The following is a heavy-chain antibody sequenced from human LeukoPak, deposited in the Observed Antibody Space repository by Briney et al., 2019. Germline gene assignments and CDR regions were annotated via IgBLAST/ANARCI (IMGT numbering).Heavy chain of an antibody. Sequence: SETLSLTCIVSGYSISSGYYWGWIRQPPGKGLEWIGNIHHSGSTYYNPSLKSRVTISVDTSKNQFSLRLSSVTAADTAVYYCARDRPDYPPDDAFDIWGQGTMVTVSS. J-gene: IGHJ3*02. D-gene: IGHD4-11*01. CDR2: IHHSGST. CDR3: ARDRPDYPPDDAFDI. CDR1: GYSISSGYY. V-gene: IGHV4-38-2*02.